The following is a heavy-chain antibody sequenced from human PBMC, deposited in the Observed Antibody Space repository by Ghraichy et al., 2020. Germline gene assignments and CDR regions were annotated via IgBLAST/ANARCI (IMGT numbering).Heavy chain of an antibody. CDR2: IYYSGST. Sequence: SETLSLTCTVSGGSISSGGYYWSWIRQHPGKGLEWIGYIYYSGSTYYNPSLKSRVTISVDTSKNQFSLKLSSVTAADTAVYYCARAREYYYDSSGYPNFDYWGQGTLVTVSS. CDR1: GGSISSGGYY. J-gene: IGHJ4*02. CDR3: ARAREYYYDSSGYPNFDY. V-gene: IGHV4-31*03. D-gene: IGHD3-22*01.